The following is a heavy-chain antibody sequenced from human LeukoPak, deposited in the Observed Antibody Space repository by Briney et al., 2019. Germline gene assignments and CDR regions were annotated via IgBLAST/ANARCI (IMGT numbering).Heavy chain of an antibody. CDR1: GYTFSGHY. J-gene: IGHJ2*01. CDR3: ARDVYTSGWRYFDL. V-gene: IGHV1-2*02. Sequence: GASVKVSCEASGYTFSGHYMHWVRQAPGRGPEWMGWINPNSGDTNYAQKFQGRVTMTRDASIGTAYMEVNRLRYDDTAVYYCARDVYTSGWRYFDLWGHGTLVTVSS. D-gene: IGHD6-19*01. CDR2: INPNSGDT.